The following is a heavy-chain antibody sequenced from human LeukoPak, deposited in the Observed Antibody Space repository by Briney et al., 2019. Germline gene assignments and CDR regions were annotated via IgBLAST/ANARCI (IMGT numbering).Heavy chain of an antibody. CDR1: GGSISSGGYY. Sequence: SETLSLTCTVSGGSISSGGYYWSWIRQHPGKGLEWIGYIYYSGSTYYNPSLKSRVTISVDTSKNQFSLKLSSVTAADTAVYYCARKRGYYGSGSSMSPYYFDYWGQGTLVTVSS. D-gene: IGHD3-10*01. J-gene: IGHJ4*02. V-gene: IGHV4-31*03. CDR3: ARKRGYYGSGSSMSPYYFDY. CDR2: IYYSGST.